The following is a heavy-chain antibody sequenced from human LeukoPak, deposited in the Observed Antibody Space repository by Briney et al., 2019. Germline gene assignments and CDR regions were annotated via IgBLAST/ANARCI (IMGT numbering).Heavy chain of an antibody. V-gene: IGHV3-23*01. Sequence: GGSLRLSCAASGFTFSSYTMAWVRQAPGKGLEWISDIDHTGDRTYYRDSVRGQFTISRDNSKNTLYLQMNSLRVEDTATYYCAKAGSISWYDHWGQGTLVTVSS. CDR3: AKAGSISWYDH. D-gene: IGHD6-13*01. CDR1: GFTFSSYT. J-gene: IGHJ5*02. CDR2: IDHTGDRT.